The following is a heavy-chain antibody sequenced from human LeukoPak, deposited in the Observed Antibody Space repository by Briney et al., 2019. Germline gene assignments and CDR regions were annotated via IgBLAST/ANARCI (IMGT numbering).Heavy chain of an antibody. CDR1: RFIFSSYW. Sequence: PGGSLRLSCVASRFIFSSYWMSWVRQAPGKGLEWVAHIKQDGSEKYYVDSVKGRFTISRDNGQNSLHLQMNSLRAEDTAVYYCAKGQGSWYLTSARFDYWGQGTLVTVSS. D-gene: IGHD6-13*01. V-gene: IGHV3-7*03. J-gene: IGHJ4*02. CDR3: AKGQGSWYLTSARFDY. CDR2: IKQDGSEK.